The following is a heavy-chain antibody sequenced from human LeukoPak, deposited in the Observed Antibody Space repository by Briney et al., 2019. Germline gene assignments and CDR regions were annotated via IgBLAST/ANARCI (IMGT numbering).Heavy chain of an antibody. CDR3: VRGRVSAFDY. CDR2: ISASGST. CDR1: GASGTTAF. Sequence: PSAPLSPTCPFSGASGTTAFYNWIPPPPGKGVEWVGLISASGSTSYNPSLRSRLTMSLDTSKNQFSLKLNSVTPEDTAVYYCVRGRVSAFDYWGQGTLVTVSS. J-gene: IGHJ4*02. V-gene: IGHV4-4*07.